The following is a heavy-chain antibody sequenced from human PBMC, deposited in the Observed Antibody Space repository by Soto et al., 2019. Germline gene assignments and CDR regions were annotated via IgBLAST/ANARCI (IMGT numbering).Heavy chain of an antibody. Sequence: GGSLRLSCAASGFTFSSYAMSWVRQAPGKGLEWVSAISGSGGSTYYADSVKGRFTISRDNSKNTLYLQMNSLRAEDTAVYYCEGRATGTYGGSPDYWGQGTLVTVSS. D-gene: IGHD1-1*01. V-gene: IGHV3-23*01. J-gene: IGHJ4*02. CDR2: ISGSGGST. CDR1: GFTFSSYA. CDR3: EGRATGTYGGSPDY.